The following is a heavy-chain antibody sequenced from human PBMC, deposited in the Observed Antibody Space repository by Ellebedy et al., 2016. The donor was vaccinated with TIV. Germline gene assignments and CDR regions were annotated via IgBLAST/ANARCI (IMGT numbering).Heavy chain of an antibody. CDR1: GFTFSTYS. D-gene: IGHD3-16*02. CDR2: IISSSSSI. CDR3: GRGNYDYVCGSNHPYSFDY. V-gene: IGHV3-48*02. J-gene: IGHJ4*02. Sequence: GESLKISCAASGFTFSTYSMNWVRQAPGKGLEWVSCIISSSSSIYYADSVKGRFTISRDNAKNSLYLHMNSLRHEDTAVYYCGRGNYDYVCGSNHPYSFDYWGQGTLVTVSS.